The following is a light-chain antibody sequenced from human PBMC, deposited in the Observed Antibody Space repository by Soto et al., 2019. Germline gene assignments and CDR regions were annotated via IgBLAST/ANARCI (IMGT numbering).Light chain of an antibody. CDR2: AAS. CDR1: QSVNSRF. CDR3: QQYGRT. Sequence: EIVLTQSPGTLSLSPGESATLSCRASQSVNSRFFAWYQHKPGQAPRLLIYAASTRATGIPDRFSGSASGTDFTLTISRLEPEDFAVYYCQQYGRTFGQGTKLEIK. V-gene: IGKV3-20*01. J-gene: IGKJ2*01.